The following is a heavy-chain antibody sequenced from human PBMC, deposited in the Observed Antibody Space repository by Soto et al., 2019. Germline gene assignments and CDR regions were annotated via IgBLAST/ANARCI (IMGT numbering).Heavy chain of an antibody. J-gene: IGHJ4*01. Sequence: GGSLRLSCAGSGFTFSGYAMTWVRQAPGKGLEWVSVISTSGDRPDYADSVKGRFTISRDNSKNMLYLQMNSLRVEDTAIYHCAFKGTFHSHYWGHGTPVTVSS. V-gene: IGHV3-23*01. CDR1: GFTFSGYA. D-gene: IGHD3-10*01. CDR2: ISTSGDRP. CDR3: AFKGTFHSHY.